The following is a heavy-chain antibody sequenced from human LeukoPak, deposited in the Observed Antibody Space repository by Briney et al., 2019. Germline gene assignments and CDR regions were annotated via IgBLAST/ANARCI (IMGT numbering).Heavy chain of an antibody. D-gene: IGHD2-15*01. J-gene: IGHJ5*02. Sequence: GGSLRLSCAASGFTFSSYSMNWVRQAPGKGLEWVSSISSSGSYIYSADSVKGRFTISRDNAKNTLYLQMNSLRAEDTAVYYCARVRGYCSGGSCWSWFDPWGQGTLVTVSS. CDR1: GFTFSSYS. CDR2: ISSSGSYI. V-gene: IGHV3-21*01. CDR3: ARVRGYCSGGSCWSWFDP.